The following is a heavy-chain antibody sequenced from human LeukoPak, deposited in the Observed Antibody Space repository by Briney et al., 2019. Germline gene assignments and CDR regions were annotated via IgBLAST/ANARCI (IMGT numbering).Heavy chain of an antibody. CDR1: GVTVSSNF. D-gene: IGHD2-8*01. Sequence: PGGSLRLSCAASGVTVSSNFMSWVRQAPGKGLEWVANIKQDGSEKYYVDSVKGRFTISRDNAKNSLYLQMNSLRAEDTAVYYCARPPRDSKYAIFDYWGQGTLVTVSS. CDR2: IKQDGSEK. V-gene: IGHV3-7*01. CDR3: ARPPRDSKYAIFDY. J-gene: IGHJ4*02.